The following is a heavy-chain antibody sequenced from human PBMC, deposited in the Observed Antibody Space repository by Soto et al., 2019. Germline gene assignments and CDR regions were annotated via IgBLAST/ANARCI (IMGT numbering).Heavy chain of an antibody. J-gene: IGHJ4*02. D-gene: IGHD2-2*01. Sequence: PGGSLRLSCAASGFTFSSYGMHWVRQAPGKGLEWVAVIWYDGSNKYYADSVKGRFTISRDNSKNTLYLQMNSLRAEDTAVYYCARGVSASRAGYWGQGTLVTVSS. CDR1: GFTFSSYG. CDR2: IWYDGSNK. CDR3: ARGVSASRAGY. V-gene: IGHV3-33*01.